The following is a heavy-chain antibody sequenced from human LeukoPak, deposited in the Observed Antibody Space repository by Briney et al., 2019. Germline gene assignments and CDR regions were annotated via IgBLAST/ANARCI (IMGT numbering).Heavy chain of an antibody. CDR2: IRYDGSNK. J-gene: IGHJ4*02. CDR1: RFTFSSYG. D-gene: IGHD6-19*01. V-gene: IGHV3-30*02. Sequence: GGSLRLSCAASRFTFSSYGMHWVRQAPGKGLEWVAFIRYDGSNKYYADSVKGRFTISRDNSKNTLYLQMNSLRAEDTAVYYCAKRKHAQWLILVYWGQRTLVTVSS. CDR3: AKRKHAQWLILVY.